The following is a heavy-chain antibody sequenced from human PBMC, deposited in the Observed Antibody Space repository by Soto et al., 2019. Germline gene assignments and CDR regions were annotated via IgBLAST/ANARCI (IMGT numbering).Heavy chain of an antibody. D-gene: IGHD1-1*01. V-gene: IGHV1-3*01. J-gene: IGHJ4*02. Sequence: ASVKLSCKDCGYAFTSYSMHWVRQAPGQRPEWMGWINAGNGKTKYSEKFQGRVTITRDTSASTAYMELSSLRSEDTAVYNCARGRWTQTTADYYLDYWGEGTLVTVSS. CDR2: INAGNGKT. CDR1: GYAFTSYS. CDR3: ARGRWTQTTADYYLDY.